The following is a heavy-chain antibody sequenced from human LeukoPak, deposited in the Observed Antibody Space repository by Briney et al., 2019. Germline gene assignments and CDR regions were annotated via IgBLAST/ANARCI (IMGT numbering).Heavy chain of an antibody. J-gene: IGHJ3*02. CDR2: INHSGST. D-gene: IGHD2-2*01. CDR3: ARGGYCSSASCPPDAFDI. Sequence: SETLSLTCAVYGGSFSGYYWSWIRQTPGKGLEWIGEINHSGSTNYNPSLKSRVTISVDTSKNQFSLKLSSVTAADTAVYYCARGGYCSSASCPPDAFDIWGQGTMVTVSS. CDR1: GGSFSGYY. V-gene: IGHV4-34*01.